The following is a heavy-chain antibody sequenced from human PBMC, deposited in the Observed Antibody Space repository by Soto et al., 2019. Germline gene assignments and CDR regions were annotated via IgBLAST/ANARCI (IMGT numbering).Heavy chain of an antibody. CDR2: IYYSGIT. J-gene: IGHJ6*02. Sequence: TSETLSLTCTVSGDSISSSSSYWGWIRQPPGKGLEWIGSIYYSGITYYNPSLKSRVSMSVDTSKNQFSLKLSSVTAADTAVYYCAKTYYDILTGYLLWGMDVWGQGTTVTVSS. V-gene: IGHV4-39*01. CDR3: AKTYYDILTGYLLWGMDV. CDR1: GDSISSSSSY. D-gene: IGHD3-9*01.